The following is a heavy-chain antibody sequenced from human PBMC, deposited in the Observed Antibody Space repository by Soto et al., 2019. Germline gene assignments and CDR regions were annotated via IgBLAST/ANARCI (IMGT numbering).Heavy chain of an antibody. CDR2: IIPILGIA. J-gene: IGHJ3*02. CDR3: ARYYYGSGSSYAFDI. V-gene: IGHV1-69*02. D-gene: IGHD3-10*01. CDR1: GGTFSSYT. Sequence: ASVKVSCKASGGTFSSYTISWVRQAPGQGLEWMGRIIPILGIANYAQKFQGRVTMTTDTSTTTAYMELRSLRSDDTAVYYCARYYYGSGSSYAFDIWDQGTMVT.